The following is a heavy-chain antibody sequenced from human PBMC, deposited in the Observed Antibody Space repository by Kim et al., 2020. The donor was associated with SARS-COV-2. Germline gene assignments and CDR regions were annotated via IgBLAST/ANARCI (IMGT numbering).Heavy chain of an antibody. Sequence: ASVKVSCKASGYTFTSYYMHWVRQAPGQGLEWMGIINPSGGSTSYAQKFQGRVTMTRDTSTSTVYMELSSLRSEDTAVYYCARETYTPDCGGDCYSGGYNWFDPWGQGTLVTVSS. CDR1: GYTFTSYY. CDR2: INPSGGST. V-gene: IGHV1-46*01. CDR3: ARETYTPDCGGDCYSGGYNWFDP. D-gene: IGHD2-21*01. J-gene: IGHJ5*02.